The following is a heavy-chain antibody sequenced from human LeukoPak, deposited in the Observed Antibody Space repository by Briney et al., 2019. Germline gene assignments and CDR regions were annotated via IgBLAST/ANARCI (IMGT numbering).Heavy chain of an antibody. J-gene: IGHJ4*02. CDR2: ISAYNGDR. D-gene: IGHD5-18*01. CDR3: ARVGYSYGPSGATFDY. CDR1: GYTLSRYG. Sequence: ASVKVSCKASGYTLSRYGISWVRQAPRQGLEWMGWISAYNGDRNYAQNLQGRVTMTTDTSTSTAYMEVRSLRSDDTAVYYCARVGYSYGPSGATFDYWGQGTLVTVSS. V-gene: IGHV1-18*01.